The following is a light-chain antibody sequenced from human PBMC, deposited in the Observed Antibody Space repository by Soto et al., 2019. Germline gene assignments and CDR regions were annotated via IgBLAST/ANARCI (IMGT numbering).Light chain of an antibody. V-gene: IGKV3-20*01. Sequence: EIVLTQSPGTLSLSPGERATLSCRASQSVSSSYLAWYEQKPGQAPRLLIYGASSRATGIPDRFSGSGSGTHFTLTISRLKPEDFAVYYCQQYGSSPFTFGPGTKVEIK. CDR1: QSVSSSY. CDR2: GAS. CDR3: QQYGSSPFT. J-gene: IGKJ3*01.